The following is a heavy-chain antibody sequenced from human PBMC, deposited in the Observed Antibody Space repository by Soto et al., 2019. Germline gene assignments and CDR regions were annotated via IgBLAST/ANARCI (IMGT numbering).Heavy chain of an antibody. V-gene: IGHV3-23*01. CDR1: GVSISSYA. CDR2: ISNSGGNT. CDR3: AKGGIYADIDS. Sequence: RHSWAAAGVSISSYARSRISQAPGKGLDWVSVISNSGGNTYYADSVKGRFTISRDNSKNTLYLQMNSLRAEDTAVYYCAKGGIYADIDSWGQGTLVTVSS. J-gene: IGHJ4*02. D-gene: IGHD4-17*01.